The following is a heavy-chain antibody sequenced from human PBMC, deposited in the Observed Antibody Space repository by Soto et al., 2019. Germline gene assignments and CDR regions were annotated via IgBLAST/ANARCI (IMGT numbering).Heavy chain of an antibody. J-gene: IGHJ2*01. CDR3: VFFFQAEDGIRDVRTVSAFLLNRSSDL. D-gene: IGHD2-15*01. Sequence: KGLKWIGEINHSGSTNYNPSLKSRVTISVDTSKNQFSLKLSSVTAADTAVYYCVFFFQAEDGIRDVRTVSAFLLNRSSDL. V-gene: IGHV4-34*01. CDR2: INHSGST.